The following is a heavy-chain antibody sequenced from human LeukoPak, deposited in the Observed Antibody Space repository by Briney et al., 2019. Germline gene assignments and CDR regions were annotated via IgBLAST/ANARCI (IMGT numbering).Heavy chain of an antibody. J-gene: IGHJ3*02. V-gene: IGHV3-74*01. Sequence: GGSLRLSCAASGFTFSSYAMSWVRQAPGKGLVWVSRINSDGSSTTYGDSVKGRFTISRDNAKNTLYLQMNSLRAEDTAVYYCARDRGSKWNYGPTDAFDIWGQGTRVTVSS. CDR2: INSDGSST. D-gene: IGHD1-7*01. CDR1: GFTFSSYA. CDR3: ARDRGSKWNYGPTDAFDI.